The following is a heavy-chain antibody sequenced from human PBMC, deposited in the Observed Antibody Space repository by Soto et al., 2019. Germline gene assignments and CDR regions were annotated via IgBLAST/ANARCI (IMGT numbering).Heavy chain of an antibody. J-gene: IGHJ4*02. D-gene: IGHD6-19*01. CDR2: INPNSGGT. CDR1: GYTFTGYY. Sequence: ASVKVSCKASGYTFTGYYMHWVRQAPGQGLEWMGWINPNSGGTNYAQKFQGWVTMTRDTSISTAYMELSRLRSDDTAVYYCARAEAVAGYYFDYWGQGTLVTVSS. V-gene: IGHV1-2*04. CDR3: ARAEAVAGYYFDY.